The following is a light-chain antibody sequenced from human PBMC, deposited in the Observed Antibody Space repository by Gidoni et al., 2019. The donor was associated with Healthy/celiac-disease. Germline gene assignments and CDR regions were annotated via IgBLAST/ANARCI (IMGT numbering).Light chain of an antibody. CDR3: QAWDSSTGVV. J-gene: IGLJ2*01. V-gene: IGLV3-1*01. CDR2: QDS. CDR1: KLGDKY. Sequence: SSELTQPPSVSVSPGQTASITCSGDKLGDKYACWYQQKPGQSPVLVIYQDSKGPSGIPERFSGSNSGNTATLTISGTQAMDEADYYCQAWDSSTGVVFGGGTKLTVL.